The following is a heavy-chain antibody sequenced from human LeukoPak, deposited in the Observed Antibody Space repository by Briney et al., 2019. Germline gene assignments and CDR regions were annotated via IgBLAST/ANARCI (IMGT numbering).Heavy chain of an antibody. CDR3: ARNVRNPGYYYGMDV. CDR1: GGSISSSNW. D-gene: IGHD1-14*01. V-gene: IGHV4-4*02. J-gene: IGHJ6*02. Sequence: PSGTLSLTFAVSGGSISSSNWWSWVGQPPGKGLEWIGEIYHSGSTNYNPSLKSRVTISVDKSKNHFSLKLTSVTAADTAVYYCARNVRNPGYYYGMDVWGQGPTVTVSS. CDR2: IYHSGST.